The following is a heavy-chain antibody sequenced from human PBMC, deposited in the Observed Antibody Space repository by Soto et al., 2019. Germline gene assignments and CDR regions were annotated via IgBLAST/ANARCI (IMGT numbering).Heavy chain of an antibody. Sequence: EVQLLESGGGLVQPGGSLRLSCAASGFTFSDYAMSWVRQAPGKGLEWVSAINNGGDTYYADSVKGRFTISRDNSKNTLSLQMTSLRAEDTAVYYCAKEGKEAAFDLWGQGTMVTVSS. CDR1: GFTFSDYA. CDR3: AKEGKEAAFDL. V-gene: IGHV3-23*01. J-gene: IGHJ3*01. CDR2: INNGGDT.